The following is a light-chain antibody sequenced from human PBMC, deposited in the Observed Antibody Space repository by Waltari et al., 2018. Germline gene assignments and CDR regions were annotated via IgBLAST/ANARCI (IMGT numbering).Light chain of an antibody. V-gene: IGKV3-20*01. J-gene: IGKJ1*01. CDR1: QSVSRT. CDR2: DAS. Sequence: EIVLTQSPGTLSLSPGERATLSCRASQSVSRTLAWYQQKPGQPPRLLIYDASTRASGSPDRFSGSGSGTDFSLTISRLEPEDFAVYYCQKYGTLPATFGQGTKVEIK. CDR3: QKYGTLPAT.